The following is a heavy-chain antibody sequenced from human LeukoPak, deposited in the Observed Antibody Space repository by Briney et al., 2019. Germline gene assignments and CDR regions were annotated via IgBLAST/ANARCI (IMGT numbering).Heavy chain of an antibody. D-gene: IGHD3-10*01. V-gene: IGHV1-69*04. J-gene: IGHJ4*02. CDR3: ATTPGITMVRGVRFDY. Sequence: GASVKVSCKPSGGTFSSYAISWVRQAPGQGLEWMGRIIPILGIANYAQKFQGRVTITADKSPSTAYLELSSLRAEDTAVYYCATTPGITMVRGVRFDYWGQGTLVTVSS. CDR1: GGTFSSYA. CDR2: IIPILGIA.